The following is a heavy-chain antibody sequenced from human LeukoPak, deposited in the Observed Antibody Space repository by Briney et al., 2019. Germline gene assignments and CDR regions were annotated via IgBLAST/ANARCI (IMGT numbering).Heavy chain of an antibody. CDR2: IYYSGST. CDR3: ARVGAPNTYYYDSSGYYSLVEAFDI. Sequence: PSETLSLTCTVSGGSVSSGSYYWSWIRQPPGKGLEWIGYIYYSGSTNYNPSLKSRVTISVDTSKNQFSLKLSSVTAADTAVYYCARVGAPNTYYYDSSGYYSLVEAFDIWGQGTMVTVSS. V-gene: IGHV4-61*01. J-gene: IGHJ3*02. D-gene: IGHD3-22*01. CDR1: GGSVSSGSYY.